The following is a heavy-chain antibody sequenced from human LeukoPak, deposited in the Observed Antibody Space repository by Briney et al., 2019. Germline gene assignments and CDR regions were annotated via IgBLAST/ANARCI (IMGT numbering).Heavy chain of an antibody. D-gene: IGHD2-2*01. CDR1: GFTFSSYW. J-gene: IGHJ1*01. CDR2: IKQNGSQT. V-gene: IGHV3-7*01. CDR3: ARDRPDIVVVPGIGFQH. Sequence: GGSLRLSCAASGFTFSSYWMSWVRQAPGKGLEWVANIKQNGSQTYYVDSVKGRLTISRDNAKNSLYLQMNSLRAEETAVYYCARDRPDIVVVPGIGFQHRGQGTLVTVSS.